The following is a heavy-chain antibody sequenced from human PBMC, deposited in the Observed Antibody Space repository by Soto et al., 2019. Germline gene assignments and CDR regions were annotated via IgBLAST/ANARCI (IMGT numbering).Heavy chain of an antibody. CDR1: GFTFSSYV. D-gene: IGHD3-10*02. CDR3: AKDRNHLPMSLFDY. CDR2: ISGSGAST. V-gene: IGHV3-23*01. Sequence: EVQLLESGGGLVQPGGSLRLSCVASGFTFSSYVMNWVRQAPGQGLEWVSAISGSGASTFYPDSVKGRFSISSDNSKNTVYLQMDSLRAEDTAVYYCAKDRNHLPMSLFDYWGQGALVIVSS. J-gene: IGHJ4*02.